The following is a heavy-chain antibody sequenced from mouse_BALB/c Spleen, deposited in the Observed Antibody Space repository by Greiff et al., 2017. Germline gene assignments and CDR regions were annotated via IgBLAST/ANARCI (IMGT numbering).Heavy chain of an antibody. CDR3: AIRYDYAMDY. CDR1: GYTFTSYW. J-gene: IGHJ4*01. D-gene: IGHD2-14*01. V-gene: IGHV1-69*02. Sequence: VQLQQPGAELVKPGAPVKLSCKASGYTFTSYWMNWVKQRPGRGLEWIGRIDPSDSETHYNQKFKDKATLTVDKSSSTAYIQLSSLTSEDSAVYYCAIRYDYAMDYWGQGTSVTVSS. CDR2: IDPSDSET.